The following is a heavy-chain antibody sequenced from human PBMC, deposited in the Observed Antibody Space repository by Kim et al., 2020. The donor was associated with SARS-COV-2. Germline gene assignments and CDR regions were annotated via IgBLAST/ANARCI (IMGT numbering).Heavy chain of an antibody. CDR2: ISYDGSNK. D-gene: IGHD5-12*01. V-gene: IGHV3-30*04. CDR1: GFTFSSYA. CDR3: ARNWGVEMATIGFSGHFDY. Sequence: GGSLRLSCAASGFTFSSYAMHWVRQAPGKGLEWVAVISYDGSNKYYADSVKGRFTISRDNSKNTLYLQMNSLRAEDTAVYYCARNWGVEMATIGFSGHFDYWGQGTLVTVSS. J-gene: IGHJ4*02.